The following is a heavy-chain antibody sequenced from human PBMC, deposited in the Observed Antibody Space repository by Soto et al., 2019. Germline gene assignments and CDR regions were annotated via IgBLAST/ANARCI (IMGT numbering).Heavy chain of an antibody. CDR1: GGSISSGGYS. J-gene: IGHJ4*02. CDR2: IYHSGST. Sequence: NPSETLSLTCAVSGGSISSGGYSWSWIRQPPGKGLEWIGYIYHSGSTYYNPSLKSRVTISVDRSKNQFSLKLSSVTAADTAVYYCDRVDNSAGFDYYFDYWGQGTLVTVSS. CDR3: DRVDNSAGFDYYFDY. V-gene: IGHV4-30-2*01. D-gene: IGHD3-22*01.